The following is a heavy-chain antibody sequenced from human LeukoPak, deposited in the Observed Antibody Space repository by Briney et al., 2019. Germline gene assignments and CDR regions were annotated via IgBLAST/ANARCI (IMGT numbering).Heavy chain of an antibody. Sequence: GGSLRLSCAASGFTVRSNFLSWVRQPPGKGLEWVSDIYSGGSTYYADSVKGRFTISRDNSKNTLYLQMNSLRAEDTAVYYCTRGGGGSFPHYWGQGTLVTVSS. CDR3: TRGGGGSFPHY. CDR2: IYSGGST. V-gene: IGHV3-53*01. J-gene: IGHJ4*02. CDR1: GFTVRSNF. D-gene: IGHD2-21*01.